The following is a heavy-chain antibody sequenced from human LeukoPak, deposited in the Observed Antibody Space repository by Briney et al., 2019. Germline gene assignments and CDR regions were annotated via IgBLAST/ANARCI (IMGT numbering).Heavy chain of an antibody. Sequence: SETLSLTCTVSGGSISSYYWSWIRQPAGKGLEWIGRIYTSGSTNYNPSLKSRVTMSVDTSKNQFSLKLSSVTAADTAVYYCARDRYARTRNNWFDPWGQGTLVTVSS. CDR2: IYTSGST. V-gene: IGHV4-4*07. J-gene: IGHJ5*02. D-gene: IGHD5-12*01. CDR1: GGSISSYY. CDR3: ARDRYARTRNNWFDP.